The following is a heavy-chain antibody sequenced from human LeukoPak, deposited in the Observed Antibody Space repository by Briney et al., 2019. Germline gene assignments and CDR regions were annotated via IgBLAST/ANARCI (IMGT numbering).Heavy chain of an antibody. CDR3: ARDPLPYGSGST. D-gene: IGHD3-10*01. CDR2: IYHSGST. J-gene: IGHJ5*02. CDR1: GYSISSGYY. V-gene: IGHV4-38-2*02. Sequence: NSSETLSLTCTVSGYSISSGYYWGWIRQPPGKGLEWIGSIYHSGSTYYNPSLKSRVTISVDASKNQFSLKLSSVTAADTAVYYCARDPLPYGSGSTWGQGTLVTVSS.